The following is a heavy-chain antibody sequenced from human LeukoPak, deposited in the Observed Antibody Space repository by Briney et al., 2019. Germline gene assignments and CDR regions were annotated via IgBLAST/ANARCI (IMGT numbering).Heavy chain of an antibody. CDR3: ARGRVDGYNSDY. CDR2: ISSSSYI. J-gene: IGHJ4*02. Sequence: GGSLRLSCAASGFTFSSYSMNWVRQAPGKGLEWVSSISSSSYIYYADSVKGRFTISRDNAKNSLYLQMNSLRAEDTAVYYCARGRVDGYNSDYWGQGTLVTVSS. V-gene: IGHV3-21*01. D-gene: IGHD5-24*01. CDR1: GFTFSSYS.